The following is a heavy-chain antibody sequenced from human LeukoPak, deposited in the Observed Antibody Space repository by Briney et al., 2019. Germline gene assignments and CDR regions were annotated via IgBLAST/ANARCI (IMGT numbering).Heavy chain of an antibody. CDR3: ARDPISMLRGVRAPLASFDY. J-gene: IGHJ4*02. CDR2: IYTSGST. D-gene: IGHD3-10*01. V-gene: IGHV4-61*02. Sequence: SETLSLTCTVSGGSISSGSYYWSWIRQPAGKGLEWIGRIYTSGSTNYNPSLKSRATISVDTSKNQFSLKLRSVTAADTAVYYCARDPISMLRGVRAPLASFDYWGQGTLVTVSS. CDR1: GGSISSGSYY.